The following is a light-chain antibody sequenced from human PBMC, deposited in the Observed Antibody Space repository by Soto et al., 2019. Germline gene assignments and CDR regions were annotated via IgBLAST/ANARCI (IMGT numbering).Light chain of an antibody. CDR1: SNDVGGYNY. V-gene: IGLV2-14*01. Sequence: QSVLTQPASVSGSPGQSITISCTGSSNDVGGYNYVSWYQQHPGQAPKLIIYEVSDRPSGVSPRFSGSKSGNTASLTISGLQVEDEADYYCCAYVGARTYVFGTGTKVTVL. J-gene: IGLJ1*01. CDR2: EVS. CDR3: CAYVGARTYV.